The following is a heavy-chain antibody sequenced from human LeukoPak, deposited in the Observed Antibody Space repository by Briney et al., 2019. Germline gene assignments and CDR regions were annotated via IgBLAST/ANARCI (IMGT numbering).Heavy chain of an antibody. Sequence: GGSLRLSCAASGFTFSSYSMNWVRQAPGRGLEWVSSISSSSSYIYYADSVKGRFTISRDNAKNSLYLQMNSLRAEDTAVYYCARDLTMVRGVVDYWGQGTLVTVSS. CDR1: GFTFSSYS. J-gene: IGHJ4*02. CDR3: ARDLTMVRGVVDY. V-gene: IGHV3-21*01. CDR2: ISSSSSYI. D-gene: IGHD3-10*01.